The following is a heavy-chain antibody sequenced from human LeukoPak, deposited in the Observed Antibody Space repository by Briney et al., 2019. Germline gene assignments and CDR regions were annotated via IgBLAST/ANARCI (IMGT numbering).Heavy chain of an antibody. CDR1: GGTFSSYA. D-gene: IGHD1-26*01. V-gene: IGHV1-69*05. CDR2: IIPIFGTA. CDR3: ARGPWELLYYFGY. J-gene: IGHJ4*02. Sequence: SVKVSCKASGGTFSSYAISWVRQAPGQGLEWMGRIIPIFGTANYAQKFQGRVTITTDESTSTAYMELSSLRSDDTAVYYCARGPWELLYYFGYWGQGTLVTVSS.